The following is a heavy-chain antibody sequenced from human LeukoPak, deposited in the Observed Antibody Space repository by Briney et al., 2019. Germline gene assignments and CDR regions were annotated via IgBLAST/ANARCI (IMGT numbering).Heavy chain of an antibody. CDR2: FDPEDGET. J-gene: IGHJ6*03. V-gene: IGHV1-24*01. CDR1: GYTLTELS. Sequence: ASVKVSCKVSGYTLTELSMHWVRQAPGKGLEWMGGFDPEDGETIYAQKFQGRVTMTEDTSTDTAYMELSSLRSEDTAVYYCARDGATLGGYYHYMDVWGKGTTVTVSS. CDR3: ARDGATLGGYYHYMDV. D-gene: IGHD3-16*01.